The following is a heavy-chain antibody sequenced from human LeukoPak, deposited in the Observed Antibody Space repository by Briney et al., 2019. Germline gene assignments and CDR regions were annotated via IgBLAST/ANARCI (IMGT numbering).Heavy chain of an antibody. V-gene: IGHV3-66*01. CDR2: IYSGGST. CDR1: GFTVSSNY. CDR3: ARVGRGAARPFDY. D-gene: IGHD6-6*01. Sequence: GGSLRLSCAASGFTVSSNYMSWVRQAPGKGLEWVSVIYSGGSTYYADSVKGRFTISRDNSKNTLYLQMNSLRAEDTAVYYCARVGRGAARPFDYWGQGTLVTVSS. J-gene: IGHJ4*02.